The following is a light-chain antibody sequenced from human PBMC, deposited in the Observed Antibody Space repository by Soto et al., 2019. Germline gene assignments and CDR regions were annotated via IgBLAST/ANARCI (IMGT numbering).Light chain of an antibody. CDR2: DVS. CDR1: SSDVGAYNY. V-gene: IGLV2-11*01. Sequence: QSVLTQPRSVSGSPGQSVTISCTGTSSDVGAYNYVSWYQQHPGKAPKLMIYDVSKRPSGVPDRFSGSKSGNTASLTISGLEDEDDADYYCCSYGRSDTAFGTGTKVTVL. J-gene: IGLJ1*01. CDR3: CSYGRSDTA.